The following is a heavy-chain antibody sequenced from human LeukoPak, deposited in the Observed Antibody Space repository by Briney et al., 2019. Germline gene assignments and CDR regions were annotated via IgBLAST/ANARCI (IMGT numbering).Heavy chain of an antibody. CDR1: GFTFSSYA. Sequence: GGSLRLSCAASGFTFSSYAMSWVRQAPGKGLEWVSVISDSGGTTYSADSVKGRFTISRDNSKNTLNLQMNSLRAEDTAAYYCAKERGNNGGNTNGYFDYWGQGTLVTVSS. CDR2: ISDSGGTT. CDR3: AKERGNNGGNTNGYFDY. V-gene: IGHV3-23*01. D-gene: IGHD4-23*01. J-gene: IGHJ4*02.